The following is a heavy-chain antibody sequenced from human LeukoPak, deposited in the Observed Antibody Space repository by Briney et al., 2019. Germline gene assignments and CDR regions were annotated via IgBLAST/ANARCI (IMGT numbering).Heavy chain of an antibody. CDR1: GGTFSSYA. CDR2: IIPIVGTT. CDR3: ARGGYYYDSSGYSHLPDY. Sequence: SVKVSCQASGGTFSSYAFSWVRQAPGQGLEWMGGIIPIVGTTNYAQMFQGRVTITADESTSTAYMELSSLRSEDTAVYYCARGGYYYDSSGYSHLPDYWGQGTLVTVSA. V-gene: IGHV1-69*13. D-gene: IGHD3-22*01. J-gene: IGHJ4*02.